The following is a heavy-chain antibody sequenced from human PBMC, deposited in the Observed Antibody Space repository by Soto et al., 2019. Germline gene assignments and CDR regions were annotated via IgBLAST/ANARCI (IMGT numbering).Heavy chain of an antibody. Sequence: GGSLRLSCAASGFTFSIYAMSWVRQAPGKGLEWVSTITGNGGTSYADFVRGRFTISRDNSKNTPYLQMNSLRAEDTAVYYCAKDAPGSGWLSDYWGQGTLVTVSS. CDR1: GFTFSIYA. J-gene: IGHJ4*02. V-gene: IGHV3-23*01. CDR3: AKDAPGSGWLSDY. D-gene: IGHD3-22*01. CDR2: ITGNGGT.